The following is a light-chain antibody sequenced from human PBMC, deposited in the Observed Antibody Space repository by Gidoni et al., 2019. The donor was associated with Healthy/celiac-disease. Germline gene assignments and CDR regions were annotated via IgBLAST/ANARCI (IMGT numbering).Light chain of an antibody. CDR2: WAS. CDR3: QQYYSTPRFT. CDR1: QSVLYSSNNKNY. Sequence: DIVMTQSPDSLAVSLGERATINCKSSQSVLYSSNNKNYLAWYQQKPGQPPKLLIYWASTRESGVPDRFSGSGSGTDFTLTSSSLQAEDVAVYYCQQYYSTPRFTFGPXTKVDIK. V-gene: IGKV4-1*01. J-gene: IGKJ3*01.